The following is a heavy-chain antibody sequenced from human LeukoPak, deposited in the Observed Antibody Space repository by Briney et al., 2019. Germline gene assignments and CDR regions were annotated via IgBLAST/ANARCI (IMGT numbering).Heavy chain of an antibody. CDR2: ISWNSGSI. J-gene: IGHJ4*02. D-gene: IGHD1-14*01. Sequence: GGSLRLSCAASGFTFDDYAMPWVRQAPGKGLEWVSGISWNSGSIGYADSVKGRFTISRDNAKNSLYLQMNSLRAEDTALYHCAKEAAAGTVFWGQGTLVTVSS. V-gene: IGHV3-9*01. CDR3: AKEAAAGTVF. CDR1: GFTFDDYA.